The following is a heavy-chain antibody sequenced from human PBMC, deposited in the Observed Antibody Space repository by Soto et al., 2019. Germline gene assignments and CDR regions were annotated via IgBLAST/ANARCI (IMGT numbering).Heavy chain of an antibody. CDR1: GGTFSSYA. V-gene: IGHV1-69*13. CDR2: IIPIFGTA. CDR3: ARGWLRRDYYYGMDV. J-gene: IGHJ6*02. D-gene: IGHD5-12*01. Sequence: ASVKVSCKASGGTFSSYAISWVRQAPGQGLEWMGGIIPIFGTANYAQKFQGRVTITADESTSTAYMELSSLRSEDTAVYYCARGWLRRDYYYGMDVWAKGPRSPSP.